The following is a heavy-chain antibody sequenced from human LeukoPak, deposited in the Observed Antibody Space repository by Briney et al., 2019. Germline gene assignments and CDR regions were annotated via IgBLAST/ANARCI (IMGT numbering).Heavy chain of an antibody. V-gene: IGHV3-30*18. D-gene: IGHD3-22*01. CDR3: AKRGQTSGDSSGYYYTPFDP. J-gene: IGHJ5*02. CDR1: GFTFSSYG. Sequence: PGGSLRLSCAASGFTFSSYGMHWVRQAPGKGLEWVAVISYDGSNKYYADSVKGRFTISRDNSKNTLYLQMNSLRAEDTAVYYCAKRGQTSGDSSGYYYTPFDPWGQGTLVTISS. CDR2: ISYDGSNK.